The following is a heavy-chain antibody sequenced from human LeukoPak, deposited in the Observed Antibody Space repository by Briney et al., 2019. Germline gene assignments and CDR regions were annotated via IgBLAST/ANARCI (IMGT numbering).Heavy chain of an antibody. J-gene: IGHJ4*02. Sequence: GGSLRLSCAASGFTFSNSAMHWVRQAPGKGLEWVTFISYDGSAKYYADAAKGRFTISRDNSKNTLYLEMNSLGPHDTAVYYCAEERDRDGYFRYWGQGTLVTVSS. CDR3: AEERDRDGYFRY. CDR1: GFTFSNSA. V-gene: IGHV3-30-3*02. D-gene: IGHD2-8*01. CDR2: ISYDGSAK.